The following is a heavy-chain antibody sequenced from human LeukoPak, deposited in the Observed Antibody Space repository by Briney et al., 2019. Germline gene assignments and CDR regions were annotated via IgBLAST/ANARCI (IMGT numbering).Heavy chain of an antibody. CDR1: GGSISSYY. CDR2: IYYSGST. Sequence: SETLSLTCTVSGGSISSYYWSWIRQPPGKGLEWIGYIYYSGSTNYNPSLKSRVTISVDTSKNQFSLKLSSVTAADTAVHYCAAYGSGSYYNGGYFDYWGQGTLVTVSS. V-gene: IGHV4-59*01. J-gene: IGHJ4*02. CDR3: AAYGSGSYYNGGYFDY. D-gene: IGHD3-10*01.